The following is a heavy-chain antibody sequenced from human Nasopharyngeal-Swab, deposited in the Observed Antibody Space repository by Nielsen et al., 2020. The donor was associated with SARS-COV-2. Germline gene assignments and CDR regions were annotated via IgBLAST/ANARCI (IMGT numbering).Heavy chain of an antibody. Sequence: SLKISCAASGFTFDDYAMHWVRQAPGKGLEWVSGISWNSGTIGYADSVKGRFTISRDNAKNSLFLQMNSLGTEDTALYYCARDAARSWYNWFDPWGQGTLVTVSS. CDR3: ARDAARSWYNWFDP. CDR2: ISWNSGTI. J-gene: IGHJ5*02. D-gene: IGHD6-13*01. V-gene: IGHV3-9*01. CDR1: GFTFDDYA.